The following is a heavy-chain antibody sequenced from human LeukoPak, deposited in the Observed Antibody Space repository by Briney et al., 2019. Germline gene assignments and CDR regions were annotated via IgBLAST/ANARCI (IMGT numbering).Heavy chain of an antibody. Sequence: GGSLRLSCAASGFTFSSYDMNWVRQAPGKGLEWVAFIRYDGSRKYYADSVKGRFTISRDNSKNTLYLQMNSLRAEDTAVYYCAKSGTYYYDSSGYPNAFDIWGQGTMVTVSS. D-gene: IGHD3-22*01. CDR1: GFTFSSYD. CDR3: AKSGTYYYDSSGYPNAFDI. CDR2: IRYDGSRK. V-gene: IGHV3-30*02. J-gene: IGHJ3*02.